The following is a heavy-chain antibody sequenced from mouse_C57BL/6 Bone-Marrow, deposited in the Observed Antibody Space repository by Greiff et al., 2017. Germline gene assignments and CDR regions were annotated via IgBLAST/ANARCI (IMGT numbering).Heavy chain of an antibody. CDR3: ARDYYYGSSNYYAMDY. V-gene: IGHV5-17*01. Sequence: EVKVVESGGGLVKPGGSLKLSCAASGFTFSDYGMHWVRQAPEKGLEWVAYISSGSSTIYYADTVKGRFTISRDNAKNTLFLQRTSLRSEDTAMYYCARDYYYGSSNYYAMDYWGQGTSVTVSS. J-gene: IGHJ4*01. CDR2: ISSGSSTI. D-gene: IGHD1-1*01. CDR1: GFTFSDYG.